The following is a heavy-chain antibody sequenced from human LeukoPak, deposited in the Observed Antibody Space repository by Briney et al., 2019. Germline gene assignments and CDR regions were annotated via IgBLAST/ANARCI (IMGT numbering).Heavy chain of an antibody. CDR3: AREARSGLAGGWFDP. CDR1: GYSFTSYW. D-gene: IGHD6-19*01. Sequence: GESLKISCKGSGYSFTSYWIGWVRQMPGKGLEWMGIIYPGDSDTRYSPSFQGQVTISADKSISTAYLQWSSLKASDTAMYYCAREARSGLAGGWFDPWGRGTLVTVSS. J-gene: IGHJ5*02. CDR2: IYPGDSDT. V-gene: IGHV5-51*01.